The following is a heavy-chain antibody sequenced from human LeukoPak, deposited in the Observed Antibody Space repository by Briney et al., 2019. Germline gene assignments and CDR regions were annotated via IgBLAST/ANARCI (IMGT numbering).Heavy chain of an antibody. Sequence: PSETLSLTCTVSGGSISSGGYYWRWIRQPPGKGLEWIGYIYHSGSTYYNPSLKSRITISVDRSKNQFSLKLSSVTAADTAVYYCASMREPRGYFDYWGQGTLVTVSS. CDR3: ASMREPRGYFDY. D-gene: IGHD1-14*01. CDR1: GGSISSGGYY. J-gene: IGHJ4*02. CDR2: IYHSGST. V-gene: IGHV4-30-2*01.